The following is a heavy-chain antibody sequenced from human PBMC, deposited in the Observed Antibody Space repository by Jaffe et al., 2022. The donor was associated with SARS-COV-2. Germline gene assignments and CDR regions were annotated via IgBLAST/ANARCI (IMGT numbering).Heavy chain of an antibody. CDR3: AKGVLVSTLRTSLDD. CDR2: VNVNGGST. D-gene: IGHD2-2*01. J-gene: IGHJ4*02. Sequence: EVQLVESGGDLVQPGGSLRLSCAASGFTFSSYAMSWVRQAPGKGLEWVSGVNVNGGSTYYADSVKGRFTISRDNSKNTLYLHMTSLRAEDTAVYYCAKGVLVSTLRTSLDDWGQGTLVTVSS. CDR1: GFTFSSYA. V-gene: IGHV3-23*04.